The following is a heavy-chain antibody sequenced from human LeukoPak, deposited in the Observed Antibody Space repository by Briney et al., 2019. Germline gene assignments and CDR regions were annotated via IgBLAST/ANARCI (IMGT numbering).Heavy chain of an antibody. CDR3: ASGSRMYYDFWSGYYRSEGMDV. Sequence: ASETLTLTCTVSGGSINSYYWSWIRQPPGKGLEWIGYIYYSGSTNYNPSLKSRVTISVDTSKNQFSLKLSSVTAADTAVYYCASGSRMYYDFWSGYYRSEGMDVWGQGTTVTVSS. D-gene: IGHD3-3*01. J-gene: IGHJ6*02. CDR2: IYYSGST. V-gene: IGHV4-59*08. CDR1: GGSINSYY.